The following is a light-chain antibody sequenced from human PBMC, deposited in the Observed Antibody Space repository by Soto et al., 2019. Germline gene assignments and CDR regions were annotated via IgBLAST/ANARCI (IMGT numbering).Light chain of an antibody. CDR3: QQRSNWPIT. CDR2: DAS. V-gene: IGKV3-11*01. CDR1: QSVSSS. J-gene: IGKJ5*01. Sequence: EIVLTQSPATLSLSPGERATLFCRASQSVSSSFAWYQQKPGQAPNLLIYDASNRATGIPARFSGSGSGTDFTLTISSLEPEDFAVYYCQQRSNWPITFGQGTRLEI.